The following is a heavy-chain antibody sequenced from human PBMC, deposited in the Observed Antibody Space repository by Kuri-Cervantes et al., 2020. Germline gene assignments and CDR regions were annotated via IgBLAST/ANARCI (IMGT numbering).Heavy chain of an antibody. CDR2: INWNGGST. D-gene: IGHD4-17*01. Sequence: GESLKISCAASGFTFDDYDMSWVRQAPGKGLEWVSGINWNGGSTGYADSVKGRFTISRDNAKNSLYLQMNSLRAEDTALYYCAKDIWAGDPSSGAFDIWGQGTMVTVSS. V-gene: IGHV3-20*04. CDR3: AKDIWAGDPSSGAFDI. CDR1: GFTFDDYD. J-gene: IGHJ3*02.